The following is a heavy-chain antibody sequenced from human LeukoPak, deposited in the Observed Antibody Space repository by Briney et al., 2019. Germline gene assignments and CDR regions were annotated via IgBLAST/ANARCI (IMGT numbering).Heavy chain of an antibody. CDR2: INPSGGST. Sequence: ASVKVSCKASGYTFTNYYIHWVRQAPGQGLEWMGIINPSGGSTSYAQKFQGRVTMTRDMSTSTVYMELSSLRSEDTAVYYCARAGGYSYGYSVAFRIYYYYYMDVWGKGTTVTISS. CDR3: ARAGGYSYGYSVAFRIYYYYYMDV. V-gene: IGHV1-46*01. D-gene: IGHD5-18*01. J-gene: IGHJ6*03. CDR1: GYTFTNYY.